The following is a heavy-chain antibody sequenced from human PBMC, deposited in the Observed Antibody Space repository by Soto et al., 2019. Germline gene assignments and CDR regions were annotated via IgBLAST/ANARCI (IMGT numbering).Heavy chain of an antibody. CDR1: GFTFRDYY. Sequence: PGGSLRLSCAVFGFTFRDYYMSWFRQAPGKGLEWVSYISSSSSTIYYADSVKGRFTISRDNAKNSLYLQMNSLRAEDTAVYYCAKDYDYGSFDYWGQGTLVTVSS. CDR2: ISSSSSTI. J-gene: IGHJ4*02. V-gene: IGHV3-11*01. D-gene: IGHD4-17*01. CDR3: AKDYDYGSFDY.